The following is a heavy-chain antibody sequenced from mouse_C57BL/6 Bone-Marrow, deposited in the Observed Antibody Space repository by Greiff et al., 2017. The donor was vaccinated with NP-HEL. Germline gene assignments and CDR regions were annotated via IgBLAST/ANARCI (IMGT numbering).Heavy chain of an antibody. CDR1: GYTFTSYW. D-gene: IGHD2-5*01. J-gene: IGHJ1*03. Sequence: QVQLQQPGAELVMPGASVKLSCKASGYTFTSYWMHWVKQRPGQGLEWIGEIDPSDSYTNYNQKFKGKSTLTVDKSSSTAYMQLSSLTSEDSAVYYCARRGYSKVYWYFDVWGTGTTVTVSS. CDR3: ARRGYSKVYWYFDV. V-gene: IGHV1-69*01. CDR2: IDPSDSYT.